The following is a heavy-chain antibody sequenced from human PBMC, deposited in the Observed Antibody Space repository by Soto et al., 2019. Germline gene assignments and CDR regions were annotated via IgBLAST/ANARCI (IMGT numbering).Heavy chain of an antibody. CDR1: GYSFTSYW. V-gene: IGHV5-51*01. CDR2: IYPGDSDT. CDR3: ASPLLDSISSRTPPNDAFDI. J-gene: IGHJ3*02. Sequence: GESLKISCKGSGYSFTSYWIGWVRQMPGKGLEWMGIIYPGDSDTSYSPSFQGQVTISADKSISTAYLQWSSLKASDTAIYYFASPLLDSISSRTPPNDAFDIWSQGTMVTVSS. D-gene: IGHD6-6*01.